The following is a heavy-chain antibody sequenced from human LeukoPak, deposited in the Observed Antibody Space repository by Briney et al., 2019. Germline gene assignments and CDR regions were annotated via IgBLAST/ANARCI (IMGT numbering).Heavy chain of an antibody. D-gene: IGHD2-15*01. Sequence: GSLRLXXXXSGFTFXXYSMNWVRQAPGKGLEWVSSISSSSSYIYYADSVKGRFTISRDNAKNSLYLQMNSLRAEDTAVYYCARGAYWWELGDLDYWGQGTLVTVSS. CDR1: GFTFXXYS. J-gene: IGHJ4*02. CDR2: ISSSSSYI. V-gene: IGHV3-21*01. CDR3: ARGAYWWELGDLDY.